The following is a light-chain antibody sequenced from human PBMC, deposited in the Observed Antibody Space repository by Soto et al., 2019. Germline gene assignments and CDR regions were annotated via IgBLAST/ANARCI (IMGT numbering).Light chain of an antibody. V-gene: IGLV1-44*01. CDR3: AAWDGSLNNVL. J-gene: IGLJ2*01. Sequence: QSVLTQPPSASGTPGQRVSISCSGSGSSIGTNTVNWYRQLPGTAPKLLIYANNQRPSGVPDRFSGSKSGTSASLAISGLQSEDEAEYYCAAWDGSLNNVLFGGGTQLPS. CDR2: ANN. CDR1: GSSIGTNT.